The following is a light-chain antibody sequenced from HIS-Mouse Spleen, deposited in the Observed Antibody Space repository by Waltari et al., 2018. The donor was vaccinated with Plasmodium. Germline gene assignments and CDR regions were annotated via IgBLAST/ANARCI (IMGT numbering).Light chain of an antibody. CDR2: GAS. Sequence: EIVMTQSPATLSVSPGERATLSCRTGQSVSSNLAWYQQKPAQAPRRLISGASTRASGIPARFSGSGSGTEFTLTISSLQSEDFAGYYCQQYNNWSFTIGPGTKVDIE. CDR3: QQYNNWSFT. V-gene: IGKV3-15*01. J-gene: IGKJ3*01. CDR1: QSVSSN.